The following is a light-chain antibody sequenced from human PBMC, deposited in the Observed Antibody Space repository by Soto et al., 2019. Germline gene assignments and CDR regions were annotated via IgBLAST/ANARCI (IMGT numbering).Light chain of an antibody. V-gene: IGLV2-23*01. CDR3: CSYAGRGV. CDR1: SSHVGSYNL. Sequence: QSALTQPASVSGSPGQSITISCTGTSSHVGSYNLVSWYQQHPGKAPKLMIYEGSKRPSGVSNRFSGSKSGNTASLTISGLQAEDEADYYCCSYAGRGVFGGGTKLTVL. J-gene: IGLJ2*01. CDR2: EGS.